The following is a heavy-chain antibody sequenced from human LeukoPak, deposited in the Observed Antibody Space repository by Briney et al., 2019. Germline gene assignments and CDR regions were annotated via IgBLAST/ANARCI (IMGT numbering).Heavy chain of an antibody. V-gene: IGHV1-8*02. Sequence: ASVKVSCKASGYTFTSYYMHWVRQATGQGLEWMGWMNPNSGNTGYAQKFQGRVTMTRNTSISTAYMELSSLRSEDTAVYYCARGRGYYYGMDVWGQGTTVTVSS. J-gene: IGHJ6*02. CDR2: MNPNSGNT. CDR1: GYTFTSYY. CDR3: ARGRGYYYGMDV.